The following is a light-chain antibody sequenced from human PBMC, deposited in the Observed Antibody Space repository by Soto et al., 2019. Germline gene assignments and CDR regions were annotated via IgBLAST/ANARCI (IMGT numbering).Light chain of an antibody. CDR3: QQRSNWPRDT. CDR1: QSVSSY. CDR2: DAS. J-gene: IGKJ2*01. Sequence: EIVLTQSPATLSLSPGERATLSCRASQSVSSYLAWYQQKPGKAPRLLIYDASNRATGIPARFSGSGSGTDVTLIISSLEPEDFAVYYCQQRSNWPRDTFGQGTKLEIK. V-gene: IGKV3-11*01.